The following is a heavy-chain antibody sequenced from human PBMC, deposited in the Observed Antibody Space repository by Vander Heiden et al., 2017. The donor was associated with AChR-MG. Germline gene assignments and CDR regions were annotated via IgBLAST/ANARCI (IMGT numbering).Heavy chain of an antibody. Sequence: EVQLVESGGHLVQPGGSRKLSCAASGFSFSGSAMYWVRQASGKGLEWVGRIRSKAHNYATVYAASVKGRFTISRDDSKNTAYLQMNSLRTEDTAVYHCTTFGSETDAFDIWGQGTMVTVSS. J-gene: IGHJ3*02. D-gene: IGHD3-10*01. V-gene: IGHV3-73*02. CDR1: GFSFSGSA. CDR3: TTFGSETDAFDI. CDR2: IRSKAHNYAT.